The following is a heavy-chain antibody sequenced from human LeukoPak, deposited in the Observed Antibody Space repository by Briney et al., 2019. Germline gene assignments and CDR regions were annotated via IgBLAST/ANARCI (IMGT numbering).Heavy chain of an antibody. J-gene: IGHJ4*02. CDR2: ISYDGSNK. V-gene: IGHV3-30*04. CDR1: GFAFSTYP. D-gene: IGHD3-3*01. Sequence: GGSLRLSCAASGFAFSTYPVHWVRQAPGKGLEWVAVISYDGSNKYYADSVKGRFTISRDNSKNTLYLQMNSLRAEDTAVYYCAKAVRHIWSYWGQGTLVTVSS. CDR3: AKAVRHIWSY.